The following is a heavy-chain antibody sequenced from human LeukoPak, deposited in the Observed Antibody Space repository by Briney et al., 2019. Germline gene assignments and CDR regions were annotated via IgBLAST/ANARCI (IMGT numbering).Heavy chain of an antibody. CDR3: ARGPSSGWKGAFDM. J-gene: IGHJ3*02. D-gene: IGHD6-19*01. CDR2: ISSGSSTM. Sequence: PGGSLRLSCAASGFTFSSYEMNWVRQAPGKGLEWVSFISSGSSTMDYADSVKGRFTISRDNAENSLYLQMNSLRDEDTAVYYCARGPSSGWKGAFDMWGQGTMITVSS. CDR1: GFTFSSYE. V-gene: IGHV3-48*02.